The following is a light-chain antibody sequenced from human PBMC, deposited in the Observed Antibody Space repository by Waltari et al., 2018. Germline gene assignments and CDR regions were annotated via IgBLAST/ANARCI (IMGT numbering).Light chain of an antibody. CDR1: QSVTSY. CDR3: QQSYNANT. Sequence: DIQMTQSPSSLSASVGDRVTITSRASQSVTSYLNWYQQPPGKAPRLLIYATSTLQSGVPSRCSGSGSGTDFTLTISSLQPEDFATYYCQQSYNANTFGQGTKLEIK. CDR2: ATS. J-gene: IGKJ2*01. V-gene: IGKV1-39*01.